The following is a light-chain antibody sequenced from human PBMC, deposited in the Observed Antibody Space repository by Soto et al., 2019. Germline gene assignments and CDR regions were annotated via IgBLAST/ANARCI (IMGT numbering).Light chain of an antibody. CDR1: QSVSSY. J-gene: IGKJ3*01. CDR3: HQRSNWPPAFT. V-gene: IGKV3-11*01. Sequence: EIVLTQSPATLYLSPGERATLSCRASQSVSSYLAWYQQKPGQAHSLLIYDASNRSTDIPARFSGSGSGADFTLTISRLEPEDFAVSYCHQRSNWPPAFTFGPGTKVDIK. CDR2: DAS.